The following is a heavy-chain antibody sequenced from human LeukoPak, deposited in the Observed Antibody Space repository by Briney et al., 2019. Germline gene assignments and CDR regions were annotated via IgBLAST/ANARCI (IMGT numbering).Heavy chain of an antibody. CDR1: GYPFSTYE. D-gene: IGHD1-14*01. CDR3: ARGPRNDP. J-gene: IGHJ5*02. CDR2: VHPNSGNT. V-gene: IGHV1-8*01. Sequence: GASVKVSCKTFGYPFSTYEINRVRRAAGQGLEWMGWVHPNSGNTAYAQKFQGRVTMARDTSISTAYMELSGLRSDDTAVYFCARGPRNDPWGQGTLVTVSS.